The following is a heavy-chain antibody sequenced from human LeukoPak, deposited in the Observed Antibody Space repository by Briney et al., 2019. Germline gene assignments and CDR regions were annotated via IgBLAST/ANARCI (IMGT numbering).Heavy chain of an antibody. CDR2: INHSGST. D-gene: IGHD5-12*01. V-gene: IGHV4-34*01. J-gene: IGHJ5*02. CDR3: ASTPYDSRWFDP. CDR1: GGSFSDYS. Sequence: SETLSPTCAVYGGSFSDYSWSWIRQPPGKGLEWIGEINHSGSTNYNPSLKSRVTISVDTSKNQFSLKLSSVTAADTAVYYCASTPYDSRWFDPWGQGTLVTVSS.